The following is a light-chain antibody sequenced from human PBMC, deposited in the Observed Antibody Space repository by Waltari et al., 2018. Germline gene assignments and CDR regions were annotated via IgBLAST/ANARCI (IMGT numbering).Light chain of an antibody. CDR3: YSTDFSGHDRV. V-gene: IGLV3-10*01. J-gene: IGLJ3*02. CDR1: ALSKKY. Sequence: SYELTQPPSVSVSPGQTARITCSGDALSKKYAYWYQQKSGQAPVLVIYEDIKRPTGIPGRCSGCSSGTTATLTISGAHVDDEADYYCYSTDFSGHDRVFGGGTKLTIL. CDR2: EDI.